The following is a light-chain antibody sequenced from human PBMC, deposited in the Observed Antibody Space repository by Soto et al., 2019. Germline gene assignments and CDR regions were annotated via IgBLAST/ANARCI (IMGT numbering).Light chain of an antibody. Sequence: DIQMTQSPPSLSASVGDRVTITCQASHDIGNSPNWYQAKPGQAPKLVIYDAYNLETGVPSTFSGSGYGTLFTFTISGLRPEDIATYYCQKSDHLPLFGPGTKVDLK. CDR3: QKSDHLPL. CDR2: DAY. CDR1: HDIGNS. J-gene: IGKJ3*01. V-gene: IGKV1-33*01.